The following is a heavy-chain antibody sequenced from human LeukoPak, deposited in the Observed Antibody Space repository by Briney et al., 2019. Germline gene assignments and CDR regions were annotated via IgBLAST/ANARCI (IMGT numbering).Heavy chain of an antibody. CDR3: ASPSSTVTTGFDY. CDR1: GFTFNSYW. J-gene: IGHJ4*02. Sequence: GGSLRLSCAASGFTFNSYWMHWVRQDPGRGLVWVSRINDDGSSTTYADSVKGRFTTSRDNAKNTLYLQMNSLRAEDTAVYYCASPSSTVTTGFDYWGQGTLVTVSS. D-gene: IGHD4-17*01. CDR2: INDDGSST. V-gene: IGHV3-74*01.